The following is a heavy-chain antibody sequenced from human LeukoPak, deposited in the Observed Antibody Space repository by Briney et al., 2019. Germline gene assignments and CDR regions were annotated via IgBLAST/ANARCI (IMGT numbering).Heavy chain of an antibody. V-gene: IGHV3-21*01. CDR2: ISSSSSYI. D-gene: IGHD2-15*01. CDR1: GFTFSSYS. Sequence: PGGSLRLSCAASGFTFSSYSMNWVRQAPGKGLEWVSSISSSSSYIYYADSVKGRFTISRDNAKNSLYLQMNSLRAEDTAVYYCARDPAAGYYYYYMDVWGKGTTVTISS. CDR3: ARDPAAGYYYYYMDV. J-gene: IGHJ6*03.